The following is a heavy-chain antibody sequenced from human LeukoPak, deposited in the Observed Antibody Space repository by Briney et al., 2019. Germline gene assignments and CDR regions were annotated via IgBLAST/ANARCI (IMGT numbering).Heavy chain of an antibody. CDR3: ARGLYSYGYGRY. D-gene: IGHD5-18*01. Sequence: SETLSLTCAVYGGPFSGYYWSWIRQPPGKGLEWIGEINHSGSTNYNPSLKSRVTISVDTSKNQFSLKLSSVTAADTAVYYCARGLYSYGYGRYWGQGTLVTVSS. V-gene: IGHV4-34*01. J-gene: IGHJ4*02. CDR2: INHSGST. CDR1: GGPFSGYY.